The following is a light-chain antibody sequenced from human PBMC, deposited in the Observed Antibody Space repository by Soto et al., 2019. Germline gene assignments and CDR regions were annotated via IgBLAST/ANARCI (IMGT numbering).Light chain of an antibody. Sequence: QYALTQPASVSGSPGQSITISCTGTSSDIGGYNYVSWYQQYPGKAPKLMIYEVSNRPSGVSNRFSGSKSGNAASLTISGLQAEDEAHYYCSSYSSGTTHVVFGGGTKVTVL. J-gene: IGLJ2*01. CDR3: SSYSSGTTHVV. CDR2: EVS. V-gene: IGLV2-14*01. CDR1: SSDIGGYNY.